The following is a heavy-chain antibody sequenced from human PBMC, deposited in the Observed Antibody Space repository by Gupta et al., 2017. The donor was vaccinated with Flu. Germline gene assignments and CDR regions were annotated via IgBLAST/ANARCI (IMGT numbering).Heavy chain of an antibody. CDR3: AGGRFESSGYYTYYFDY. D-gene: IGHD3-22*01. CDR2: ISYDGNGK. J-gene: IGHJ4*02. Sequence: QVQLVESGGGVVQPGRSLRLSCSASGFTFTTYGMHWFRQAPGKGVEWVALISYDGNGKIYADSVKGRFTISRDNSKDTLYLQMDSLRAEDTAVYYCAGGRFESSGYYTYYFDYWGQGTLVT. CDR1: GFTFTTYG. V-gene: IGHV3-30*03.